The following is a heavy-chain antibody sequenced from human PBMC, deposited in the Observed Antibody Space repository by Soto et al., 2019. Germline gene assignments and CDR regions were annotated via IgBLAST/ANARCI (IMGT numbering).Heavy chain of an antibody. CDR2: ISAYNGNT. Sequence: ASVKVSCKASGYTFTSYGISWVRQAPGQGLEWMGWISAYNGNTNYAQKLQGRVTMTTDTSTSTAYMELRSLRSDDTAVYYCAGDGLRYYYDSSGSNAPDYWGQGTLVTVSS. CDR3: AGDGLRYYYDSSGSNAPDY. V-gene: IGHV1-18*01. J-gene: IGHJ4*02. D-gene: IGHD3-22*01. CDR1: GYTFTSYG.